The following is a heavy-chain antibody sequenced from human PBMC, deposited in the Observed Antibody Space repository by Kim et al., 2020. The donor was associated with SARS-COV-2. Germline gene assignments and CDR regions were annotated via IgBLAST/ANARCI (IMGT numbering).Heavy chain of an antibody. V-gene: IGHV4-30-4*01. D-gene: IGHD3-3*01. Sequence: SETLSLTCTVSGGSISSGDYYWSWIRQPPGKGLEWIGYIYYSGSTYYNPSLKSRVTISVDTSKNQFSLKLSSVTAADTAVYYCARQHGSRITIFGVVTHGNWYFDVWGRGTLVTVSS. CDR1: GGSISSGDYY. CDR3: ARQHGSRITIFGVVTHGNWYFDV. J-gene: IGHJ2*01. CDR2: IYYSGST.